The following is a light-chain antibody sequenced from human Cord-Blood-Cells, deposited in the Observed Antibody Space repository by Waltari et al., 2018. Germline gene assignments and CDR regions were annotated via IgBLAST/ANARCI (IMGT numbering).Light chain of an antibody. CDR2: DAS. CDR3: QQRSTGLGWM. V-gene: IGKV3-11*01. Sequence: EIVLTQSPATLSLSPGERATLSCRASQSVSSYLAWYQQKPGQAPRLLIYDASNRATCIPARFSGSGSGTDFTLTISSLEPEDFAVYYCQQRSTGLGWMFGQGTKVEIK. CDR1: QSVSSY. J-gene: IGKJ1*01.